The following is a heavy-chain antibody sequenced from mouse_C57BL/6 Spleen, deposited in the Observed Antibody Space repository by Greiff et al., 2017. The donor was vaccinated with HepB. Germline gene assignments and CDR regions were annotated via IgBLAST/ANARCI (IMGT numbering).Heavy chain of an antibody. D-gene: IGHD1-1*01. CDR1: GYSFTGYY. CDR3: AKGITTVVATGGYFDV. CDR2: INPSTGGT. V-gene: IGHV1-42*01. Sequence: VHVKQSGPELVKPGASVKISCKASGYSFTGYYMNWVKQSPEKSLEWIGEINPSTGGTTYNQKFKAKATLTVDKSSSTAYMQLKSLTSEDSAVYYCAKGITTVVATGGYFDVWGTGTTVTVSS. J-gene: IGHJ1*03.